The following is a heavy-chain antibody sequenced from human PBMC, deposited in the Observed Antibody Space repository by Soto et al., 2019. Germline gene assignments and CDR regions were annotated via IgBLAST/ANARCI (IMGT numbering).Heavy chain of an antibody. Sequence: SETLSITCAVSGGAISSSNWWSWVRQPPGKGLEWIGEIYHSGSTNYNPSLKSRVTISVDKSKNQFSLKLSSVTAADTAVYYCARDSVRGVILNYYYGMDVWGQGTTVTVSS. V-gene: IGHV4-4*02. CDR3: ARDSVRGVILNYYYGMDV. D-gene: IGHD3-10*01. CDR2: IYHSGST. J-gene: IGHJ6*02. CDR1: GGAISSSNW.